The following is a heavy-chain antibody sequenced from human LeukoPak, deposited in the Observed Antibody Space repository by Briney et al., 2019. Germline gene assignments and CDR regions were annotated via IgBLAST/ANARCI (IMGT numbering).Heavy chain of an antibody. CDR2: IIPIFGTA. V-gene: IGHV1-69*13. CDR1: GGTFSSYA. Sequence: ASVKVSCKPSGGTFSSYAISWVRQASGQGLEWMGGIIPIFGTANYAQKFQGRVTITADESTSTAYMELSSLRSEDTAVYYCARGGRAVAADYLDYLGQGTLVTVSS. D-gene: IGHD6-19*01. CDR3: ARGGRAVAADYLDY. J-gene: IGHJ4*02.